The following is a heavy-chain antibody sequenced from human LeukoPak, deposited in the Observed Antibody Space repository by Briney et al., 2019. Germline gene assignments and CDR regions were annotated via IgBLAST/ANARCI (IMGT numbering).Heavy chain of an antibody. CDR1: GFTFSNYW. CDR2: INSDGSST. CDR3: ARGLTIFGVVNDSFDI. V-gene: IGHV3-74*01. J-gene: IGHJ3*02. Sequence: GGSLRLSCAASGFTFSNYWMHWVRHAPGKGLVWVSLINSDGSSTIYADSVKGRFTISRDNAKNTLYLQMNSLRAEDTAVYYCARGLTIFGVVNDSFDIWGQGTMVTVSS. D-gene: IGHD3-3*01.